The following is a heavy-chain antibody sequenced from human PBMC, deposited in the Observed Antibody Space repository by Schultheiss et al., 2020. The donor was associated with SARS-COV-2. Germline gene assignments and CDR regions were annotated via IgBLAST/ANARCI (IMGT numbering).Heavy chain of an antibody. CDR3: ARDRDGSGSQYH. V-gene: IGHV1-18*01. Sequence: ASVKVSCKASGYTFTSYGISWVRQAPGQGLEWMAWISVNNGNTHYAQKLQGRVTLTTDTSTNTAYMELRSLRSDDTAVYYCARDRDGSGSQYHWGQGTLVTVSS. CDR2: ISVNNGNT. J-gene: IGHJ4*02. D-gene: IGHD3-3*01. CDR1: GYTFTSYG.